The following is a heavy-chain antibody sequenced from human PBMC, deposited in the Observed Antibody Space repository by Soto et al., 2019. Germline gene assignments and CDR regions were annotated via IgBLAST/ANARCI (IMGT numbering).Heavy chain of an antibody. CDR2: INPNSGNI. Sequence: ASVKVSCKASGDTFTTYDINCVRQATGHGLEWMGWINPNSGNIGYAQRFQGRVTMTRDTAIRTAYMEVSSLRSDDTAVYYCARGRASGSYYLPDYWGQGTLVTVSS. J-gene: IGHJ4*02. D-gene: IGHD3-10*01. CDR1: GDTFTTYD. CDR3: ARGRASGSYYLPDY. V-gene: IGHV1-8*01.